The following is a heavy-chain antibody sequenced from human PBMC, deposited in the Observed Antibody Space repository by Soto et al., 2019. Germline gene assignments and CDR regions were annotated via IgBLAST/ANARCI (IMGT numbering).Heavy chain of an antibody. CDR3: GRDGGYDVFDF. V-gene: IGHV4-30-2*06. J-gene: IGHJ4*02. CDR2: ISHLATT. D-gene: IGHD5-12*01. Sequence: PSETLSLTCTVSGVTMSSGGYCWSWLPPSPGKRLEGYTYISHLATTYYNPSFKRPISLSIDKTKNHFSLSPSSTAATATTVHDGGRDGGYDVFDFWGQGIQVTVSS. CDR1: GVTMSSGGYC.